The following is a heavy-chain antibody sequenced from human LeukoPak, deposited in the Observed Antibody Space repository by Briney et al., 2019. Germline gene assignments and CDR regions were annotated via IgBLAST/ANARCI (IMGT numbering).Heavy chain of an antibody. CDR2: ISSSSSYI. CDR1: GFTFSSYS. D-gene: IGHD6-13*01. CDR3: ARNSSSWYYFDY. J-gene: IGHJ4*02. V-gene: IGHV3-21*01. Sequence: PGGSLRLSCAASGFTFSSYSMNWVRQAPGKGLEWVSSISSSSSYIYYADSVKGRFTISRDNAKNSLYLQMNSLRAEDTAVYYCARNSSSWYYFDYWGQGTLVTVSS.